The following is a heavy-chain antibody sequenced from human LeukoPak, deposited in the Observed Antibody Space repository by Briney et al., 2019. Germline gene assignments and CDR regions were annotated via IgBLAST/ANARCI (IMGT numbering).Heavy chain of an antibody. Sequence: GGSLRLSCAAPGFTVSSNYMSWVRQAPGKGLERVSVIYSGGSTYYADSVKGRFTLTSHNSKNTLYLQMNSLRAEDTGVYYCARLSSPLSYYGMDVWGEGTRVTVSS. J-gene: IGHJ6*04. CDR1: GFTVSSNY. V-gene: IGHV3-53*04. CDR2: IYSGGST. CDR3: ARLSSPLSYYGMDV. D-gene: IGHD3-10*01.